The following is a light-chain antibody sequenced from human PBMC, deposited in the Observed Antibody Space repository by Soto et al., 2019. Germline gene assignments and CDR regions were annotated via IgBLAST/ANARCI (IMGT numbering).Light chain of an antibody. J-gene: IGLJ2*01. Sequence: QSALTQPASVSGSPGQSITISCTGTSNDIGTYNYISWYQQHPGKAPKLIIYDVSDRPSGVSNRFSGSKSGNTASLTLSGLQAEDEADYYCSSYTTSITAIFGGGTKLTV. CDR2: DVS. CDR3: SSYTTSITAI. CDR1: SNDIGTYNY. V-gene: IGLV2-14*01.